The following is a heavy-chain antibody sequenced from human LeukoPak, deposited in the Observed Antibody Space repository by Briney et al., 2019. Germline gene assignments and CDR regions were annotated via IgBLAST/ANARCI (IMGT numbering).Heavy chain of an antibody. J-gene: IGHJ3*02. CDR3: ARVRRFYYDSSTKGAFDI. CDR1: GYSISSGYY. CDR2: KYHSGST. V-gene: IGHV4-38-2*02. D-gene: IGHD3-22*01. Sequence: SETLSLTCSVSGYSISSGYYWGWIRQPPGKGLEWIGSKYHSGSTYYNPSLKSRVTISVDTSKKQFSLKLSSVTAADTAVYYCARVRRFYYDSSTKGAFDIWGQGTMVTVSS.